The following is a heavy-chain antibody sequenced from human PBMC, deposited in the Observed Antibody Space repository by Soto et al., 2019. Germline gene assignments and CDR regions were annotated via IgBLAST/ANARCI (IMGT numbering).Heavy chain of an antibody. V-gene: IGHV1-69*13. Sequence: GASVKLSCKASGGTFSSYAISWVRQAPGQGLEWMGGIIPIFGTANYAQKFQGRVTITADESTSTAYMELSSLRSEDTAVYYCARDRDVAILRNRGDDAFDIWGQGTMVTVSS. CDR2: IIPIFGTA. D-gene: IGHD5-12*01. J-gene: IGHJ3*02. CDR3: ARDRDVAILRNRGDDAFDI. CDR1: GGTFSSYA.